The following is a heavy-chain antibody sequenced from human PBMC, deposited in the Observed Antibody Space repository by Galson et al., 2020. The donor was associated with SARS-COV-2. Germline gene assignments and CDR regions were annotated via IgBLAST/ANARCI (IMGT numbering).Heavy chain of an antibody. D-gene: IGHD1-26*01. CDR2: ISSSSSYI. V-gene: IGHV3-21*01. CDR1: GFTFSSYS. CDR3: ARDPYRPWADPIHLDY. Sequence: GGSLRLSCAASGFTFSSYSMNWVRQAPGKGLEWVSSISSSSSYIYYADSVKGRFTISRDNAKNSLYLQMNSLRAEDTAVYYCARDPYRPWADPIHLDYWGQGTLVTVSS. J-gene: IGHJ4*02.